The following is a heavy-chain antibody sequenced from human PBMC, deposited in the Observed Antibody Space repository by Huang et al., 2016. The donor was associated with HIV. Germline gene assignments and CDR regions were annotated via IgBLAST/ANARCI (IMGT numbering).Heavy chain of an antibody. CDR1: GFTVSSNY. CDR3: AAQWELRGGVDF. CDR2: IYSDDST. V-gene: IGHV3-53*01. J-gene: IGHJ4*02. D-gene: IGHD1-26*01. Sequence: AASGFTVSSNYMSWVRQAPGKGLEWVSVIYSDDSTYFADSVKGRFTISRDNSKNTLYLQMNSLRAEDTAVYYCAAQWELRGGVDFWGQGTLVTVSS.